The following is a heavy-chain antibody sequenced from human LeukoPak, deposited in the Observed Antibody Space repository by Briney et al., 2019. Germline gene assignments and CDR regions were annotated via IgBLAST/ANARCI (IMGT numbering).Heavy chain of an antibody. J-gene: IGHJ3*02. CDR2: INPSGGST. D-gene: IGHD3-22*01. Sequence: ASVKVSCTASGYTFTSYYMHWVRQAPGQGLEWMGIINPSGGSTSYAQKFQGRVTMTRDMSTSTVYMELSSLRSEDTAVYYCARDGRRGGVVVITNWGAFDIWGQGTMVTVSS. CDR3: ARDGRRGGVVVITNWGAFDI. CDR1: GYTFTSYY. V-gene: IGHV1-46*01.